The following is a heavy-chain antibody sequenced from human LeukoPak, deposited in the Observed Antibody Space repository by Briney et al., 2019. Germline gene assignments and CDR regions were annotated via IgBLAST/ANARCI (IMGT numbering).Heavy chain of an antibody. CDR1: GFTFSNYG. Sequence: GGSLRLSCAASGFTFSNYGLSWVRQAPGKGLEWVSGITGSGGSTYYADSVKGRFTISGDNAKNSLYLQMNSLRAEDTAVYYCAELGITMIGGVWGKGTTVTISS. D-gene: IGHD3-10*02. J-gene: IGHJ6*04. V-gene: IGHV3-23*01. CDR2: ITGSGGST. CDR3: AELGITMIGGV.